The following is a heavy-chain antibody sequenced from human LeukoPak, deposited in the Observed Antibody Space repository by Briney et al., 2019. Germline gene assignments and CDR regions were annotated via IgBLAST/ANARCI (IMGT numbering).Heavy chain of an antibody. Sequence: PGGSLRLSCAASGFTFSSYSMNWVRQAPGKGLEWVSSISSSSSYIYYADSVKGRFTISRDNAKNSLYLQMNSLRAEDTAVYYCARYCSGGSCYHRDYYGMDVWGQGTTVTVFS. CDR3: ARYCSGGSCYHRDYYGMDV. CDR1: GFTFSSYS. CDR2: ISSSSSYI. D-gene: IGHD2-15*01. J-gene: IGHJ6*02. V-gene: IGHV3-21*01.